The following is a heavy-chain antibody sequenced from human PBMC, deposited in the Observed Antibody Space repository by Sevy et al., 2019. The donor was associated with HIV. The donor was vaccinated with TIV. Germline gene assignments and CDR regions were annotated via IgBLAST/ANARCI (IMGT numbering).Heavy chain of an antibody. J-gene: IGHJ4*02. V-gene: IGHV3-23*01. Sequence: GGSLRLSCAASGFTFSSCAMSWVRQAPGKGLEWVSGISGSGGTTYYTDSLKGRITISRDNSKNTLYLQMNSLRDEDTAVYYCAKSAGRGDYNQYFDYWGQGTLVTVSS. CDR1: GFTFSSCA. CDR3: AKSAGRGDYNQYFDY. D-gene: IGHD3-9*01. CDR2: ISGSGGTT.